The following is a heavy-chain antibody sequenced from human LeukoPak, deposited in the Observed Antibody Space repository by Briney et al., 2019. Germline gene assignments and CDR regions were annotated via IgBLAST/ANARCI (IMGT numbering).Heavy chain of an antibody. CDR3: ARDKALVVVTADAFDI. Sequence: GGSLRLSCAASGFTFSSSTMNWVRQAPGKGLEWVSSISSSSSYIYYADSVKGRFTISRDNAKNSLYLQMNSLRAEDTAVYYCARDKALVVVTADAFDIWGQGTMVTVSS. CDR2: ISSSSSYI. J-gene: IGHJ3*02. D-gene: IGHD2-21*02. CDR1: GFTFSSST. V-gene: IGHV3-21*01.